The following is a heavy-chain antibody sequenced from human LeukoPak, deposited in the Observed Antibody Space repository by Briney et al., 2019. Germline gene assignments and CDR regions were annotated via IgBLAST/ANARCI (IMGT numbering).Heavy chain of an antibody. CDR2: IRYDGSDK. CDR1: GFIFRSYG. J-gene: IGHJ5*02. CDR3: ATCSGGSCNSGWFDP. V-gene: IGHV3-30*02. Sequence: QSGGSLRLSCAASGFIFRSYGMHWVRQAPGKGLQWVSFIRYDGSDKYYADSVKGRFTISRDNSMNTLYLQMNSLRPEDTAVYYCATCSGGSCNSGWFDPWGQGTLVTVSS. D-gene: IGHD2-15*01.